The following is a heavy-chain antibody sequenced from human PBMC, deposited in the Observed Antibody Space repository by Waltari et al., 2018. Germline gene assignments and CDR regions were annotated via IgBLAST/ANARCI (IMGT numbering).Heavy chain of an antibody. J-gene: IGHJ4*02. Sequence: EVQLVESGGGFIQSGGSLSLSCAASGFTVRSNYMGWVRQAPGKGLEWVSVIFSDGRTYYADSVKGRFTISRDNSKNTLYLQINSLRAEDTAVYYCARDSRGGLFFDYWGQGTLVTVSS. V-gene: IGHV3-53*01. CDR3: ARDSRGGLFFDY. CDR1: GFTVRSNY. CDR2: IFSDGRT.